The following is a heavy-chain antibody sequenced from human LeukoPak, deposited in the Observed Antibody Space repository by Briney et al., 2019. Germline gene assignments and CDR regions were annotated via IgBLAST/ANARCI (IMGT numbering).Heavy chain of an antibody. J-gene: IGHJ4*02. D-gene: IGHD4-17*01. CDR3: AKDLKGRYGDYGTGHY. Sequence: GGSLRLSCAASGFTFDSCGMSWVRQAPGKGLEWVSAISGSGGSTYYADSVKGRFTISRDNSKNTLYLQMNSLRAEDTAVYYCAKDLKGRYGDYGTGHYWGQGTLVTVSS. V-gene: IGHV3-23*01. CDR2: ISGSGGST. CDR1: GFTFDSCG.